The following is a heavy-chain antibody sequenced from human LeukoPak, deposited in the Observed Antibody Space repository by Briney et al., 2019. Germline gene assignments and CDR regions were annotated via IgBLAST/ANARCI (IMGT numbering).Heavy chain of an antibody. Sequence: PSETLSLTCTVSGYSLSSDYYWGWIRQPPGKGLEWIGTIYHSGSNSYNPSLKSRVTISVDTSKNQFSLKLSSVTAADTAVYYCARVEVGADDFDYFQHWGQGTLVTVSS. CDR2: IYHSGSN. CDR3: ARVEVGADDFDYFQH. CDR1: GYSLSSDYY. D-gene: IGHD1-26*01. J-gene: IGHJ1*01. V-gene: IGHV4-38-2*02.